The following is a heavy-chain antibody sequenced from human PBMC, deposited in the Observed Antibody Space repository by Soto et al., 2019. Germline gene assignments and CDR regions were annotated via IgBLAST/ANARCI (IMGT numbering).Heavy chain of an antibody. CDR1: GVTFSSYT. V-gene: IGHV1-69*02. CDR3: AADPNYYDSENGFDP. CDR2: IIPILGIA. J-gene: IGHJ5*02. Sequence: GASVKVSCKASGVTFSSYTISWVRQAPGQGLEWMGRIIPILGIANYAQKFQGRVTITADKSTSTAYMELSSLRSEDTAVYYCAADPNYYDSENGFDPWGQGTLVTVSS. D-gene: IGHD3-22*01.